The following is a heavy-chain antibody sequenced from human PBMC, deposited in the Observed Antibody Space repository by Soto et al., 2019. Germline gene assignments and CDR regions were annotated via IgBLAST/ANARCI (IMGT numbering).Heavy chain of an antibody. CDR1: GYTFASYW. Sequence: GESLKISCKASGYTFASYWIGWVRQTPGKGLEWMGKIDPSGSYINYSPSFRGHVTISLDKSITSAYLQWASLRASDTAIYYCARLGTSHYYYGMDVWGQGTTVTVSS. CDR2: IDPSGSYI. D-gene: IGHD1-1*01. V-gene: IGHV5-10-1*01. CDR3: ARLGTSHYYYGMDV. J-gene: IGHJ6*02.